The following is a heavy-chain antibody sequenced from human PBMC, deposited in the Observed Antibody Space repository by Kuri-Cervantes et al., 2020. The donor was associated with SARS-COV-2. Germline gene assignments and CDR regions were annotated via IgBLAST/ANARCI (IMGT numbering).Heavy chain of an antibody. D-gene: IGHD3-3*01. CDR2: ISTFNGNT. V-gene: IGHV1-18*01. CDR1: GYTLTELS. J-gene: IGHJ4*02. Sequence: ASVKVSCKVSGYTLTELSMHWVRQAPGQGLEWMGWISTFNGNTNYAQKFQGRVTMITDTSSSTYYITLRSLRSDDTAVYYCARGHLLVLEWLSEYYFDYWGRGTLVTVSS. CDR3: ARGHLLVLEWLSEYYFDY.